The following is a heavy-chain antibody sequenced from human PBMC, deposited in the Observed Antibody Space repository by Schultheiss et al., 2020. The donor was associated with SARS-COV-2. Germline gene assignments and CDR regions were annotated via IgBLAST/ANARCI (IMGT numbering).Heavy chain of an antibody. CDR3: ARGRLPMLFDI. J-gene: IGHJ4*02. V-gene: IGHV3-48*01. D-gene: IGHD3-10*01. CDR2: ISSSSSTI. Sequence: GGSLRLSCAASGFTFSSYSMNWVRQAPGKGLEWVSYISSSSSTIYYADSVKGRFTISRDNAKNSLYLQMNSLRAEDTAVYYCARGRLPMLFDIWGQGTLVTVSS. CDR1: GFTFSSYS.